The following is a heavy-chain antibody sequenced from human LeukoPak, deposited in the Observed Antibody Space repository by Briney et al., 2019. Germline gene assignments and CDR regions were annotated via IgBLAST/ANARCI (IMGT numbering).Heavy chain of an antibody. CDR2: IRGGGEV. D-gene: IGHD1-1*01. CDR3: AKANWISNADAVW. V-gene: IGHV3-23*01. Sequence: GGSLRLSCAATGFSFSTYAMSWVRRAPARGLKWVSSIRGGGEVFYADSVKGRFTLSRDSSRNTVYLQLNNLRVEDTAIYYCAKANWISNADAVWWGQGTLVTVSS. CDR1: GFSFSTYA. J-gene: IGHJ4*02.